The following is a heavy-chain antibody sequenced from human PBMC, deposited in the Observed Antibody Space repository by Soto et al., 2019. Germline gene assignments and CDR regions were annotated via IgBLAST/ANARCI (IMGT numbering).Heavy chain of an antibody. D-gene: IGHD3-16*02. CDR2: ISGSGGST. Sequence: GGSLRLSCAASGFTFSSYAMSWVRQAPGKGLEWVSAISGSGGSTYHAESVKGRFTISRDNSKNKLYLQMNSLRAEDTAVYYCAKAIMITFGGVIVSPDLFDYWGQGTLVTVSS. V-gene: IGHV3-23*01. CDR1: GFTFSSYA. CDR3: AKAIMITFGGVIVSPDLFDY. J-gene: IGHJ4*02.